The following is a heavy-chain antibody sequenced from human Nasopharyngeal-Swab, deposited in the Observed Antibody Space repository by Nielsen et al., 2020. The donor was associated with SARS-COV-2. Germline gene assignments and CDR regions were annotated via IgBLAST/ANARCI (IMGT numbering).Heavy chain of an antibody. J-gene: IGHJ3*02. CDR2: ISAYNGNT. V-gene: IGHV1-18*01. D-gene: IGHD2-2*01. CDR3: ARVPGNHDAFDI. Sequence: AAVNVTCKACGYTYISYGISWVRQAPGQGLEWMGWISAYNGNTNYAQKLQGRVTMTTDTSTSTAYMELRSLRSDDTAVYYCARVPGNHDAFDIWGQGTMVTVSS. CDR1: GYTYISYG.